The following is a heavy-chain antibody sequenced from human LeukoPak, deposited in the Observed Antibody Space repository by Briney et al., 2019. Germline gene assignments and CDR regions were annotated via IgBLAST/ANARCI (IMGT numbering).Heavy chain of an antibody. CDR3: ARDPRSSGYFFDY. Sequence: GGSLRLSCAASEFTFSGYWMNWVRQAPGKGLEWVAVMSYDGTNQNYADSVKGRFTISRDNSKNTLYLQMNSLRAEDTAVYYCARDPRSSGYFFDYWGQGTLVTVSS. CDR2: MSYDGTNQ. V-gene: IGHV3-30*03. J-gene: IGHJ4*02. CDR1: EFTFSGYW. D-gene: IGHD3-22*01.